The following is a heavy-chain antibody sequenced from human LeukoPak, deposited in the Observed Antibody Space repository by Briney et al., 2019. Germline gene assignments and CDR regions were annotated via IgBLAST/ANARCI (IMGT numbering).Heavy chain of an antibody. V-gene: IGHV3-21*01. D-gene: IGHD3-22*01. J-gene: IGHJ4*02. CDR2: ISSSSSYI. Sequence: QSGGSLRLSCAASGFTFSSYSMNWVRQAPGKGLEWVSSISSSSSYIYYADSVKGRFTISRDNAKNSLYLQVNSLRAEDTAVYYCARGGDITMIVVVPFDYWGQGTLVTVSS. CDR1: GFTFSSYS. CDR3: ARGGDITMIVVVPFDY.